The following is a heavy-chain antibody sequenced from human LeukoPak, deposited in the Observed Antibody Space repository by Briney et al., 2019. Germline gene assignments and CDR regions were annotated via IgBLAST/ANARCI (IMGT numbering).Heavy chain of an antibody. CDR1: GGTFSSYA. CDR3: ARDSWGVGSGSYSTSWYWFDP. D-gene: IGHD3-10*01. Sequence: GSSVKVSCKASGGTFSSYAISWVRQAPGQGLEWMGGIIPIFGTANYAQKFQGRVTITTDESTSTAYMELSSLRSEDTAVYYCARDSWGVGSGSYSTSWYWFDPRGQGTLVTVSS. CDR2: IIPIFGTA. V-gene: IGHV1-69*05. J-gene: IGHJ5*02.